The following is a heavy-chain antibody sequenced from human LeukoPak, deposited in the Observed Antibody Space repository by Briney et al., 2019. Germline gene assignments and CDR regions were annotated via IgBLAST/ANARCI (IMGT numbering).Heavy chain of an antibody. J-gene: IGHJ4*02. D-gene: IGHD4/OR15-4a*01. CDR2: ITSSGTTT. CDR1: GFSFSDFY. CDR3: ARDPDYGDPY. Sequence: GGSLRLSCSASGFSFSDFYMSWFRLSPEKGLEWLAYITSSGTTTEYADSVKGRFTISRVNAKNSLYLQMDSLRPEGTASYYCARDPDYGDPYWGQGTAVTVSS. V-gene: IGHV3-11*01.